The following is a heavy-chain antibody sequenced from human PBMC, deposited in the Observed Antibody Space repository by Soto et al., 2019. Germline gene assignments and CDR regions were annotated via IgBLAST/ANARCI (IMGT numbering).Heavy chain of an antibody. Sequence: QVQLVQSGAEVKKPGSSVKVSCKASGGTFSSYAISWVRQAPGQGLEWMGGIIPIFGTANYAQKFQGRVTITADEATSTASMELSSLRSEDTAVYYCARDWGPYSSSPSYNWFDPWGQGTLVTVSA. V-gene: IGHV1-69*01. D-gene: IGHD6-13*01. CDR3: ARDWGPYSSSPSYNWFDP. CDR2: IIPIFGTA. J-gene: IGHJ5*02. CDR1: GGTFSSYA.